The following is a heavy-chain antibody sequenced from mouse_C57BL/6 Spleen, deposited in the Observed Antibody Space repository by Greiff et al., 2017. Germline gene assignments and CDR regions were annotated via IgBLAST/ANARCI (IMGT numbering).Heavy chain of an antibody. Sequence: EVQLQQSGPVLVKPGASVKMSCKASGYTFTDYYMNWVKQSHGKSLEWIGVINPYNGGTSYNQKFKGKATLTVDKSSSTAYMELNSLTSEDSAVYYCARRDFISYAMDYWGQGTSVTVSS. D-gene: IGHD1-1*01. V-gene: IGHV1-19*01. CDR1: GYTFTDYY. CDR3: ARRDFISYAMDY. J-gene: IGHJ4*01. CDR2: INPYNGGT.